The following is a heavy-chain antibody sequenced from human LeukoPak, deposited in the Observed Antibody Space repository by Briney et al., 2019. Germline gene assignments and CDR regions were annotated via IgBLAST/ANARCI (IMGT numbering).Heavy chain of an antibody. Sequence: PGGSLRLSCAASGFTFSSYWMHWVRQAPGKGLVWVSYFNGDDSGTNHADSVQGRFTISRDNAKNTLYLQMNSLGAEDTAVYYCARLRRDYYFDYWGQGTLVTVSS. D-gene: IGHD3-3*01. J-gene: IGHJ4*02. CDR1: GFTFSSYW. CDR2: FNGDDSGT. CDR3: ARLRRDYYFDY. V-gene: IGHV3-74*01.